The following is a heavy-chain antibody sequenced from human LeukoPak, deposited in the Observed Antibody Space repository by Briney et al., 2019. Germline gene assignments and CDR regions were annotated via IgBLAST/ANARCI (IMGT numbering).Heavy chain of an antibody. CDR3: ARAGTQNDNWLDP. V-gene: IGHV4-4*07. D-gene: IGHD1-1*01. J-gene: IGHJ5*02. CDR2: IYTSGST. Sequence: SETLSLTCAVSGGSLSSYYWSWIRRPAGKGLEWIGRIYTSGSTNYNPSLKSRVTMSVDTSKNQFSLKLSSVTAADTAVYYCARAGTQNDNWLDPWGQGTLVTVSS. CDR1: GGSLSSYY.